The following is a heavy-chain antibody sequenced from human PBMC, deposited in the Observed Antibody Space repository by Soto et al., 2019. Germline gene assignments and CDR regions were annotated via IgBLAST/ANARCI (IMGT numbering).Heavy chain of an antibody. V-gene: IGHV1-69*02. CDR1: GGTFSSYT. CDR2: FIPILGIA. J-gene: IGHJ4*02. D-gene: IGHD3-3*01. Sequence: QVQLVQSGAEVKKPGSSVKVSCKASGGTFSSYTISWVRQAPGQGLEWMGRFIPILGIANYAQKFQGRVTVTADNSPGTAHMGLGRLRLEDPAVYFCPGGGFFEGGGGDYWGQGTLVTVSS. CDR3: PGGGFFEGGGGDY.